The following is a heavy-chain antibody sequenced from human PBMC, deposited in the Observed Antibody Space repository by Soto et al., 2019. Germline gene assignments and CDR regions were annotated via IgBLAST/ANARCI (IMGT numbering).Heavy chain of an antibody. D-gene: IGHD3-10*01. Sequence: ASVKVSCKASGYTFSFGFSWVRQAPGQGLEWMGWISASDGSTNSAQKFRGRISLTTDTSTNTAYLDLLSLTSDDTAVYFCATYYFGSGSYYRFDNWGQGTLVTVSS. V-gene: IGHV1-18*01. CDR2: ISASDGST. J-gene: IGHJ4*02. CDR1: GYTFSFG. CDR3: ATYYFGSGSYYRFDN.